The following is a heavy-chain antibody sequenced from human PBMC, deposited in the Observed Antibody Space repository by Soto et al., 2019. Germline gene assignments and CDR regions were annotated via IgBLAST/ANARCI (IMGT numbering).Heavy chain of an antibody. CDR1: GGSISSSSYY. D-gene: IGHD3-3*02. CDR3: ARHSLVIFGVVITGNWFDP. CDR2: IYYSGST. V-gene: IGHV4-39*01. J-gene: IGHJ5*02. Sequence: SETLSLTCTVSGGSISSSSYYWGWIRQPPGKGLEWIGSIYYSGSTYYNPSLKSRVTISVDTSKNQFSLKLSSVTAADTAVYYCARHSLVIFGVVITGNWFDPWGQGTLVTVSS.